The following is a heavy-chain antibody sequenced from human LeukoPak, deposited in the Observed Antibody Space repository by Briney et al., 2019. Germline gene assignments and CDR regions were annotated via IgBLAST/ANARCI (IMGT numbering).Heavy chain of an antibody. J-gene: IGHJ4*02. Sequence: GESLKISCKGSGYIFTSYWIGWVRQMPGRGLEWVGIIFPADSDTRYSPSFQGQVTISADKSITTAYLQWRSLKASDTAMYYCARSAAMVSDFDYWGQGTLVTVSS. D-gene: IGHD5-18*01. CDR2: IFPADSDT. V-gene: IGHV5-51*01. CDR3: ARSAAMVSDFDY. CDR1: GYIFTSYW.